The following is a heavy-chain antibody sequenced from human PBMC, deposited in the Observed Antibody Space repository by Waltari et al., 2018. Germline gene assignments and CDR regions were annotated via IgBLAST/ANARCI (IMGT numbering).Heavy chain of an antibody. CDR1: GDAFSSYA. D-gene: IGHD3-22*01. Sequence: QVQLVQSGAVVKKPGSSVRVSCKASGDAFSSYAISWVRQAPGQGLEWMGGILPMFGREKYAQKFKGRVTITADESTRTAYMELSRLKSEDTAVYYCARIPMIVVAPFDPWGQGTLVTVSS. CDR3: ARIPMIVVAPFDP. J-gene: IGHJ5*02. CDR2: ILPMFGRE. V-gene: IGHV1-69*01.